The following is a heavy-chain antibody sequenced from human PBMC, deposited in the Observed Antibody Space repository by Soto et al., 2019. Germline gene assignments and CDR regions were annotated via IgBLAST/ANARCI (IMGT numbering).Heavy chain of an antibody. CDR2: IIPIFGTA. D-gene: IGHD3-3*01. CDR1: GGTFSSYA. Sequence: QVQLVQSGAEVKKPGSSVKVSCKASGGTFSSYAISWVRQAPGQGLEWMGGIIPIFGTANYAQKFQGRVTITADESTSTAYMELSSLRSEDTAMYYCASAPFGVVIIRRDYYYGMDVWGQGTTVTVSS. CDR3: ASAPFGVVIIRRDYYYGMDV. J-gene: IGHJ6*02. V-gene: IGHV1-69*01.